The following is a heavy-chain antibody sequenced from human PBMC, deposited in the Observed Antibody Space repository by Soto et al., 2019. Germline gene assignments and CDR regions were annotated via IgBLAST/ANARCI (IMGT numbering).Heavy chain of an antibody. CDR3: ARDRMDYYYGMDV. V-gene: IGHV1-69*06. Sequence: SVKVSCKASGGTFSSYSISWVLQAPGQGLEWMGGIIPIFGTANYAQKFQGRVTITADKSTSTAYMELSSLRSEDTAVYYCARDRMDYYYGMDVWGQGTTVTVSS. D-gene: IGHD2-8*01. CDR2: IIPIFGTA. CDR1: GGTFSSYS. J-gene: IGHJ6*02.